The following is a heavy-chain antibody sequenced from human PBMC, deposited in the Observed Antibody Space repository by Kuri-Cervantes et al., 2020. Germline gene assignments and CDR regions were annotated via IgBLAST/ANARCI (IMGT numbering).Heavy chain of an antibody. CDR2: ISHSGSS. CDR1: GGSISSSNW. CDR3: ASTPDSSGYPFYFDY. Sequence: SETLSLTCTVSGGSISSSNWWSWVRQPPGKGLEWIGEISHSGSSNYNPSLKSRVTISVDKSKNQFSLKLSSVTAADTAVYYCASTPDSSGYPFYFDYWGQGTLVTVSS. J-gene: IGHJ4*02. V-gene: IGHV4-4*02. D-gene: IGHD3-22*01.